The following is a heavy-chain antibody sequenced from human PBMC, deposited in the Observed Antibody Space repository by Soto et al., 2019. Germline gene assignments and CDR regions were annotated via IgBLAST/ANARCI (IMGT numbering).Heavy chain of an antibody. D-gene: IGHD6-6*01. CDR3: AGERPDGARLDP. V-gene: IGHV4-30-4*01. J-gene: IGHJ5*02. CDR2: IYYSGST. CDR1: GVSISSGDYY. Sequence: PSETLSLTCTVSGVSISSGDYYWSWIRQPPGKGLEWIGYIYYSGSTFYNPSLKSRVTISVDTSKNQFSLKLSSVPAADTAVYYCAGERPDGARLDPWGQGTLVTVSS.